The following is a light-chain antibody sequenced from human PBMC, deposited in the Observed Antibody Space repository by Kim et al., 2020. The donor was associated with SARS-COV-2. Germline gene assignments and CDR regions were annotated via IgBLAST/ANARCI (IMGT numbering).Light chain of an antibody. V-gene: IGLV3-19*01. J-gene: IGLJ2*01. Sequence: DLGQTVRITSQGDRLTSQYPSTYKQKPGQAPIVVIESENNRPSGNPDRFAGSSAGNTASLTISGTRASNEADDYCNSRASNDNVVFGGGTKLSVL. CDR2: SEN. CDR3: NSRASNDNVV. CDR1: RLTSQY.